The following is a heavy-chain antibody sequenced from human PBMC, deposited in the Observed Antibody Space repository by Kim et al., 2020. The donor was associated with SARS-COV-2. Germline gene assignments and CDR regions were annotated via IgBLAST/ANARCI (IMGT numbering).Heavy chain of an antibody. CDR3: ARGRLYNSDNSGPAY. V-gene: IGHV3-30*03. CDR1: GFTFSSYG. Sequence: GGSLRLSCAASGFTFSSYGIYWVRQAPGKGLEWVAFISNDGSKKYYGDSVKGRFIILRDNSKNTLNLQMNSLRTEDTAMYYCARGRLYNSDNSGPAYWGQGTLVTVSS. CDR2: ISNDGSKK. J-gene: IGHJ4*02. D-gene: IGHD1-26*01.